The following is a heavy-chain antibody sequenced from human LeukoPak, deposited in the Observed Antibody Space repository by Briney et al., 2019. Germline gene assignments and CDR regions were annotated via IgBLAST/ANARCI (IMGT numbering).Heavy chain of an antibody. J-gene: IGHJ4*02. V-gene: IGHV1-2*06. D-gene: IGHD5-12*01. CDR3: ARQPSRNLRLLNY. CDR1: GYTFTGYY. Sequence: ASVKVSCKASGYTFTGYYMHWVRQAPGQGLEWMGRINPNSGGTNYAQKFQGRVTMTRDTSISTAYMELSRLRSDDTAVYYCARQPSRNLRLLNYWGQGTVVTVSS. CDR2: INPNSGGT.